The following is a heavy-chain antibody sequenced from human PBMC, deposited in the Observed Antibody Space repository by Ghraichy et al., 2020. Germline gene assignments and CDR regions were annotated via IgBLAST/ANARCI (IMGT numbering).Heavy chain of an antibody. J-gene: IGHJ4*03. Sequence: SCTTSGFTFGDYAMSWFRQAPGKGLEWLGFIRSKAYGGTAEYAASVKGRFVISRDDSSALAYLQMNSLQIEDTALYYCIRAVLTGYFVSFDYWGQGAQVTVSS. CDR2: IRSKAYGGTA. D-gene: IGHD3-9*01. CDR1: GFTFGDYA. V-gene: IGHV3-49*03. CDR3: IRAVLTGYFVSFDY.